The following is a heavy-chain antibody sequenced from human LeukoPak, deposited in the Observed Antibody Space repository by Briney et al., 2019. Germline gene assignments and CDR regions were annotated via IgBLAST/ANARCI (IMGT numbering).Heavy chain of an antibody. CDR3: ASSKRAFGGVILVTLADY. V-gene: IGHV4-34*01. CDR1: GGSFSGYY. Sequence: PSETLSLTCAVYGGSFSGYYWSWIRQPPGKGLEWIGEINHSGSTNYNPSLKSRVTISVDTSKNQFSLKLSSVTAADTAVYYCASSKRAFGGVILVTLADYWGQGTLVTVSS. J-gene: IGHJ4*02. CDR2: INHSGST. D-gene: IGHD3-16*02.